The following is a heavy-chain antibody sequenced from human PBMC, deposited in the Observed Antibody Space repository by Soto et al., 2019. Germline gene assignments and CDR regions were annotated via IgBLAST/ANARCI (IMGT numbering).Heavy chain of an antibody. CDR3: ARCGDPQWGEYNWFDP. Sequence: QVQLVQSGAEVKKPGASVKVSCKASGYTFTSYGISWVRQAPGQGLEWMGWISAYNGNTNYAQKLQGRVTMTTDTSKSTAYMALRSLRSDDTAVDYFARCGDPQWGEYNWFDPWGEGTLVTFSS. D-gene: IGHD1-26*01. CDR1: GYTFTSYG. J-gene: IGHJ5*02. V-gene: IGHV1-18*01. CDR2: ISAYNGNT.